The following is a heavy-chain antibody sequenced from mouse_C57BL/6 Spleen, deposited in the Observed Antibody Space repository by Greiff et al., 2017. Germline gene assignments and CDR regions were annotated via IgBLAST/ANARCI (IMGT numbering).Heavy chain of an antibody. V-gene: IGHV1-69*01. CDR1: GYTFTSYW. J-gene: IGHJ3*01. CDR3: ARSGITTVVDPFAY. D-gene: IGHD1-1*01. Sequence: VQLQQPGAELVMPGASVKLSCKASGYTFTSYWMHWVKQRPGQGLEWIGEIDPSDSYTNYNQKFKGKSTLTVDKSSSTAYMQLSRLTSEDSAVYYCARSGITTVVDPFAYWGQGTLVTVSA. CDR2: IDPSDSYT.